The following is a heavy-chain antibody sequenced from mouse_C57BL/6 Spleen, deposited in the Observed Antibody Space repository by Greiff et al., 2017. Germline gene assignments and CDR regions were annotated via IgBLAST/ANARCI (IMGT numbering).Heavy chain of an antibody. CDR1: GYTFTSYW. Sequence: QVQLQQPGAELVMPGASVKLSCKASGYTFTSYWMHWVKQRPGQGLEWIGEIDPSDSYTNYNQKFKGKSTLTVDKSSSTAYMQLSSLTSEDSAVYYCARQSKIYYYAMDYWGQGTSVTVSS. CDR2: IDPSDSYT. V-gene: IGHV1-69*01. J-gene: IGHJ4*01. D-gene: IGHD2-1*01. CDR3: ARQSKIYYYAMDY.